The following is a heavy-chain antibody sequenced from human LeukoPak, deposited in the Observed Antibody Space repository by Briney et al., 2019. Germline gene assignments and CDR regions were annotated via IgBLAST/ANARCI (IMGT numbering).Heavy chain of an antibody. J-gene: IGHJ3*02. CDR1: GDSVTSGGYF. D-gene: IGHD2-21*02. Sequence: SETLSLTCAFSGDSVTSGGYFWTWIRQHPGKGLEWIGYVSNSGTTSYNPSLTSRVSISLDTSNNHFSLRPGSVTAADTAVYYCARDVVVTSSPDAYDIWGRGTMVTVSS. CDR3: ARDVVVTSSPDAYDI. V-gene: IGHV4-31*11. CDR2: VSNSGTT.